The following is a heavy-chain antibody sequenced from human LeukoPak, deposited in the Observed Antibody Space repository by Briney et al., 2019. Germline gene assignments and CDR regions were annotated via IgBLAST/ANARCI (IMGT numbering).Heavy chain of an antibody. J-gene: IGHJ5*02. CDR1: GFTFANYA. CDR3: AKDPLSSSGSYSGWFDP. D-gene: IGHD1-26*01. V-gene: IGHV3-23*01. CDR2: TSGSGTNA. Sequence: PGGSLGLSCAASGFTFANYAMTWVRQAPGKGLEWVSVTSGSGTNAYYADSVKGRFTISRDNRKNILYLDMDTLRAEDTAVYYCAKDPLSSSGSYSGWFDPWGQGTLVIVSS.